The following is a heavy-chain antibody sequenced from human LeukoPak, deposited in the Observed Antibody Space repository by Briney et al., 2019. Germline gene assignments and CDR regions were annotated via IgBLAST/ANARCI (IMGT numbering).Heavy chain of an antibody. J-gene: IGHJ4*02. V-gene: IGHV3-23*01. CDR1: GFTFSSYA. CDR2: ISFSGDST. CDR3: AKDNTGAFDY. D-gene: IGHD2/OR15-2a*01. Sequence: GGSLRLSCAASGFTFSSYAMAWVRQAPGKGLEWVSVISFSGDSTYYADSVKGRFTISRDNSKNTVYLQMNSLRAEDTAVYYCAKDNTGAFDYWGQGTLVTVSS.